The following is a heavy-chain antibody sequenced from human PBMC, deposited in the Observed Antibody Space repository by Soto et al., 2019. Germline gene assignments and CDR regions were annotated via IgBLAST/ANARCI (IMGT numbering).Heavy chain of an antibody. V-gene: IGHV5-51*01. D-gene: IGHD3-9*01. CDR3: ARYDTYYYHRMDV. CDR2: IYPGDSDT. Sequence: HGESLKISCKGSGYSFSSYWIGWVRQMPGKGLEWMGIIYPGDSDTRYSPSFQGHVTISVDKSISTAYLQWSSLKASDTAMYYCARYDTYYYHRMDVWGQGTTVTVSS. J-gene: IGHJ6*02. CDR1: GYSFSSYW.